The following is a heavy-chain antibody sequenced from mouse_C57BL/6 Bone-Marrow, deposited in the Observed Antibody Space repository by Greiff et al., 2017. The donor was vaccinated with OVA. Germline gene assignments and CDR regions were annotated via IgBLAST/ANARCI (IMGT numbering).Heavy chain of an antibody. D-gene: IGHD3-2*01. Sequence: QVQLQQPGTELVKPGASVQLSCTASGYTFTSYWMHWVKQRPGQGLEWIGNINPSHGGTNYNAKFKSKATLTVYKSCSTAYMQLSRRRCEDSAVYYCARGGTTRGFAYWGQGTLVTVSA. CDR2: INPSHGGT. J-gene: IGHJ3*01. CDR3: ARGGTTRGFAY. CDR1: GYTFTSYW. V-gene: IGHV1-53*01.